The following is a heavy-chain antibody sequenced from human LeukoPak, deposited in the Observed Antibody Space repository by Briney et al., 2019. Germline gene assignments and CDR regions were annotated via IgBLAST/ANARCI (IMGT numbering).Heavy chain of an antibody. Sequence: ASVKVSCKASGYTFTSYYMHWVRQAPGHGLEWMGIINPSGGSTSYAQKFQGRVTMTRDTSTSTVYMELSSLRSEDTAVYYCARGDYGGNSAERTPFDYWGQGTLVTVSS. J-gene: IGHJ4*02. CDR3: ARGDYGGNSAERTPFDY. V-gene: IGHV1-46*01. CDR2: INPSGGST. CDR1: GYTFTSYY. D-gene: IGHD4-23*01.